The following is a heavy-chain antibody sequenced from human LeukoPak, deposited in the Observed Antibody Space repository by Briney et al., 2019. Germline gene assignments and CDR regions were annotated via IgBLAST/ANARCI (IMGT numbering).Heavy chain of an antibody. D-gene: IGHD6-13*01. J-gene: IGHJ4*02. CDR3: ARSYSSSWYEYPFDY. Sequence: PSETLSLTCAVYGGSFGGYYWSWIRQPPGKGLEWIGEINHSGSTNYNPPLKGRVTISVDTSKNQFSLKLSSVTAADTAVYYCARSYSSSWYEYPFDYWGQGTLVTVSS. V-gene: IGHV4-34*01. CDR1: GGSFGGYY. CDR2: INHSGST.